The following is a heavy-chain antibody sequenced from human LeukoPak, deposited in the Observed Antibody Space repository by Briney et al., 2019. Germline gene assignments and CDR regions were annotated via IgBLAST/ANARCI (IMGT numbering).Heavy chain of an antibody. D-gene: IGHD2-2*01. Sequence: SETLSLTCAVYGGSFSGYYWSWIRQPPGKGLEWIGEIDHSESTNYSPSLKSRVTISVDTSKNQFSLKLGSVTAADTAAYYCARQIDVGCSSTSCYGHGAFDIWAKGQWSPSLQ. CDR1: GGSFSGYY. CDR2: IDHSEST. J-gene: IGHJ3*02. CDR3: ARQIDVGCSSTSCYGHGAFDI. V-gene: IGHV4-34*01.